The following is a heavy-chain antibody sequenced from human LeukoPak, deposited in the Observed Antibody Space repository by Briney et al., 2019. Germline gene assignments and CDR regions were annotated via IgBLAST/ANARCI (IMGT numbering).Heavy chain of an antibody. D-gene: IGHD6-13*01. Sequence: PGGSLRLSCAASGFTFSSYWMSWVRQAPGKGLEWVANIKQDGSEKYYVDSVKGRFTISRDNAKNSLYLQMNSLRAEDTAVYYCARDSGYSSSWYPYYYYMDVWGKGTTVTVSS. CDR3: ARDSGYSSSWYPYYYYMDV. V-gene: IGHV3-7*01. CDR2: IKQDGSEK. CDR1: GFTFSSYW. J-gene: IGHJ6*03.